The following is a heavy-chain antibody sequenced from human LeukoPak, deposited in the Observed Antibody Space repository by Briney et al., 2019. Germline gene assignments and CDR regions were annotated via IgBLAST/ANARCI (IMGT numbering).Heavy chain of an antibody. CDR1: GGGSISGYY. CDR3: AKDPKHCSGGSCYS. Sequence: ETLSLTCTVSGGGSISGYYWSWIRQPPGKGLEWVSGISGSGGSTYYADSVKGRFTISRDNSKNTLYLQMNSLRAEDTAVYSCAKDPKHCSGGSCYSLGQGTLVTVSS. D-gene: IGHD2-15*01. V-gene: IGHV3-23*01. CDR2: ISGSGGST. J-gene: IGHJ4*02.